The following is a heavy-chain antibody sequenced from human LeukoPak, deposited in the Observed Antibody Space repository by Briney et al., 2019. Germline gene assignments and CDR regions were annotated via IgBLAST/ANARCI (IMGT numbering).Heavy chain of an antibody. CDR1: GYTFTSYY. D-gene: IGHD3-22*01. CDR2: INPSGGST. J-gene: IGHJ3*02. CDR3: ARWWGVDYYDSSGYKSAGAFDI. V-gene: IGHV1-46*01. Sequence: ASVTVSCKASGYTFTSYYMHWVRQAPGQGLEWMGIINPSGGSTSYAQKFQGRVTMTRDMSTSTVYMELSSLRSEDTAVYYCARWWGVDYYDSSGYKSAGAFDIWGQGTMVTVSS.